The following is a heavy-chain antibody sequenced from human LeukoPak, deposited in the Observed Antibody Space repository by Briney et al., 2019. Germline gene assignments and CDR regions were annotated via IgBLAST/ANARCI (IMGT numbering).Heavy chain of an antibody. V-gene: IGHV3-30*04. D-gene: IGHD3-10*01. CDR1: GFSFSDSV. CDR3: AKAADYYGSGNYRD. J-gene: IGHJ4*02. Sequence: TGGSLRLSCVASGFSFSDSVIHWVRQAPGKGLEWVAVISHDVKTTYYADSAKGRFTISRDNSRNTVFLQMNRLRPEDTAVYYCAKAADYYGSGNYRDWGQGTLVTVSS. CDR2: ISHDVKTT.